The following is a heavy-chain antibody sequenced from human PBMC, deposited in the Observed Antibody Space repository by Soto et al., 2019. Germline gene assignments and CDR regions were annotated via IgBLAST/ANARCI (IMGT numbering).Heavy chain of an antibody. CDR2: VYRTGST. Sequence: PSETLSLTCAVSGGSISTSNWLSWVRQPPGKGLEWIGEVYRTGSTNYNPSLESRLTISVDTSNNQFSLQLNSVTPDDTAVYYCARLIGNSWLDSWGQGTLVTVSS. D-gene: IGHD2-8*01. J-gene: IGHJ5*01. CDR1: GGSISTSNW. CDR3: ARLIGNSWLDS. V-gene: IGHV4-4*02.